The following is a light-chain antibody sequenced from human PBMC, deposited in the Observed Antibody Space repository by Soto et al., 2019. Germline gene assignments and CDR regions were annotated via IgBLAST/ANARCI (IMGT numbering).Light chain of an antibody. Sequence: QSVLTQPASVSGSPGQSITISCTGTSSDVGGYNYVSWYQHHPGKAPKLIIYDVTNRPSGVSNPFSGSKSGNTASLTISGLQPEDEADYYCSSYTTSNTRRRVFGTGTKVTVL. CDR2: DVT. J-gene: IGLJ1*01. V-gene: IGLV2-14*03. CDR1: SSDVGGYNY. CDR3: SSYTTSNTRRRV.